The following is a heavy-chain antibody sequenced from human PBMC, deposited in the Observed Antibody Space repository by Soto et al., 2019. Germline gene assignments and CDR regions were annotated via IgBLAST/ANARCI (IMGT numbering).Heavy chain of an antibody. Sequence: HGESLKISCKGSGYSFTSYWIGWVRQMPGKGLEWMGIIYPGDSDTRYSPSFQGQVTISADKSISTAYLQWSSLKASDTAMYYCARKYSSSGGIVDYWGQGTLVTVSS. CDR1: GYSFTSYW. D-gene: IGHD6-13*01. J-gene: IGHJ4*02. V-gene: IGHV5-51*01. CDR2: IYPGDSDT. CDR3: ARKYSSSGGIVDY.